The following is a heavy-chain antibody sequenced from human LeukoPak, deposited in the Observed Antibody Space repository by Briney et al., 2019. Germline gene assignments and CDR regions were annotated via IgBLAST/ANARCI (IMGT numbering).Heavy chain of an antibody. J-gene: IGHJ4*02. CDR2: INPKTNGT. CDR1: GYTFADHY. CDR3: ARSKRRGDLLDY. D-gene: IGHD2-21*02. V-gene: IGHV1-2*02. Sequence: ASVKLSCKASGYTFADHYVHWVRQALGQGLEWMGWINPKTNGTNFALKFLGRVTMTRDTSISTAYMELTSLRSDDTALYYCARSKRRGDLLDYWGQGILVTVSS.